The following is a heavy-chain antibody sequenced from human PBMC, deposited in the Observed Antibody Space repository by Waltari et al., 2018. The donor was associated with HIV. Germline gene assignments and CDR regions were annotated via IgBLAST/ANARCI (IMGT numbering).Heavy chain of an antibody. V-gene: IGHV3-21*01. D-gene: IGHD3-22*01. CDR2: ISSSSSNI. Sequence: EVQLVESGGGLVKPGGSMRLSWAASGSTLRRYRMNGVRPAPGKGLEWVSSISSSSSNIYYADSGKGRFTISRDNAKNSLYLQMNSLRAEDTAVYYCARDSGPYYYDSSGYASFDYWGQGTLVTVSS. CDR1: GSTLRRYR. J-gene: IGHJ4*02. CDR3: ARDSGPYYYDSSGYASFDY.